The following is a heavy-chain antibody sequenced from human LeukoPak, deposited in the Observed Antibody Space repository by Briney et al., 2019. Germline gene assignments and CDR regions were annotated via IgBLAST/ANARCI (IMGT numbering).Heavy chain of an antibody. CDR1: GFTFSSYW. D-gene: IGHD1-26*01. CDR3: ARDTGGGSYYFDY. J-gene: IGHJ4*02. Sequence: PGGSLRLSCAASGFTFSSYWMSWVRQAPGKGLEWVANIKQDGSEKYYVDSVKGRFTISRDNAKNSLYLQMNSLRAEDTAVYYCARDTGGGSYYFDYWGQGTLVTVSS. CDR2: IKQDGSEK. V-gene: IGHV3-7*01.